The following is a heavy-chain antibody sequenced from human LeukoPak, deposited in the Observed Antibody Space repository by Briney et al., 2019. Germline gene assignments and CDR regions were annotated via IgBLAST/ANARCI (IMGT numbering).Heavy chain of an antibody. CDR2: INPNSGGT. CDR1: GYTFTGYY. V-gene: IGHV1-2*02. CDR3: ARSDCSSTSCYDSDWFDP. J-gene: IGHJ5*02. Sequence: GASVKVSCKASGYTFTGYYMHWVRQAPGQGLEWMEWINPNSGGTNYAQKFQGRVTMTRDTSISTAYMELSRLRSDDTAVHYCARSDCSSTSCYDSDWFDPWGQGTLVTVSS. D-gene: IGHD2-2*01.